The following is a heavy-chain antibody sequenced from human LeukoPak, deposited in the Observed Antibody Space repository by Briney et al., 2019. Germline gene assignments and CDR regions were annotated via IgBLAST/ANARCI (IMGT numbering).Heavy chain of an antibody. CDR3: ARGVVRGVTLYYYYGMDV. V-gene: IGHV4-59*01. J-gene: IGHJ6*02. D-gene: IGHD3-10*01. CDR2: IYYSGST. Sequence: SETLSLTCTVSGGSISSYYWSWIRQPPGKGLEWIGYIYYSGSTNYNPSLKSRVTISVDTSKNQFSLKLSSVTAADTAVYYCARGVVRGVTLYYYYGMDVWDQGTTVTVSS. CDR1: GGSISSYY.